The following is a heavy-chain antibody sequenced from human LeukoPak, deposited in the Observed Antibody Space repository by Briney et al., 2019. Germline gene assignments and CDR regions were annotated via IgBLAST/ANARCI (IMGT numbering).Heavy chain of an antibody. Sequence: GGSLRLSCAASGFTFSSYWMSWVRQAPGKGLEWVANIKQDGSEKYYVDSVKGRFTISRDNAKNSLYLQMNSLRAEDTAVYYCAKATDYYDSSGYYNTYAFDIWGQGTMVTVSS. J-gene: IGHJ3*02. CDR2: IKQDGSEK. CDR1: GFTFSSYW. CDR3: AKATDYYDSSGYYNTYAFDI. V-gene: IGHV3-7*03. D-gene: IGHD3-22*01.